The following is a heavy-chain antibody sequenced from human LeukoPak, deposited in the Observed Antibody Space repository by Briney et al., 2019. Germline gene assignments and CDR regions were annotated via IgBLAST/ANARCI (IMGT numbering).Heavy chain of an antibody. Sequence: SETLSLTCTVSGGSINSSSYYWGWIRQPPGKGLEWIGSIYYSGSTYYNPSLESRVTISIDTSKSQFSLKLNSVTAADTAVYYCARAVVRSGGYFDYWGQGTLVTVSS. CDR2: IYYSGST. CDR3: ARAVVRSGGYFDY. D-gene: IGHD2-8*01. V-gene: IGHV4-39*07. CDR1: GGSINSSSYY. J-gene: IGHJ4*02.